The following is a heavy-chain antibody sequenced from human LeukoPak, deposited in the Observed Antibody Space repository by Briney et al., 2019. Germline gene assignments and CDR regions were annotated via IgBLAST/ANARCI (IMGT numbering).Heavy chain of an antibody. Sequence: PGGSLRLFCAASGLTFSSYAMSWVRQAPGKGLEWVSAISGSGTGTYYADSVKGRFTISRDNSKNTLYLQVNSLRAEDTAVYYCAKGRTRFGDFDYWGQGTLVTVSS. D-gene: IGHD3-10*01. J-gene: IGHJ4*02. CDR2: ISGSGTGT. CDR3: AKGRTRFGDFDY. V-gene: IGHV3-23*01. CDR1: GLTFSSYA.